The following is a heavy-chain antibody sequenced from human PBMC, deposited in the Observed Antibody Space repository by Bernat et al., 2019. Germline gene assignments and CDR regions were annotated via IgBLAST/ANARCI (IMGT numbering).Heavy chain of an antibody. CDR2: ISYDGSSK. J-gene: IGHJ4*02. CDR3: ARGLSMGGEFFDY. CDR1: GFTFSTYA. D-gene: IGHD3-16*01. V-gene: IGHV3-30*04. Sequence: QVQLVESGGGVVQPGRSLRLSCAASGFTFSTYALHWVRQAPGKGLEWVAVISYDGSSKYYADSVKGRFTISRDNSKNTLNLEMNSLRAEDTAVYYCARGLSMGGEFFDYWGQGTLVTVSS.